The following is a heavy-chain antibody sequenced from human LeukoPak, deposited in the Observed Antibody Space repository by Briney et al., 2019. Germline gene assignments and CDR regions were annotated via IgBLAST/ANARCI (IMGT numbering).Heavy chain of an antibody. Sequence: PGGSLRLSCAVSGFTFSSYGMHWVRQAPGKGLECVAFIHYDGSNKYYADSVKGRFTISRDNSKNTLYLKMDSLRAEDTAMYYCAKQEVVGTNHFDYWGQGTLVTVSS. CDR2: IHYDGSNK. CDR1: GFTFSSYG. CDR3: AKQEVVGTNHFDY. J-gene: IGHJ4*02. D-gene: IGHD1-1*01. V-gene: IGHV3-30*02.